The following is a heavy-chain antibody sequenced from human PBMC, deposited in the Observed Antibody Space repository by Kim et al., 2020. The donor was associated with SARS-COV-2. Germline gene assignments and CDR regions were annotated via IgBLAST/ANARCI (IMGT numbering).Heavy chain of an antibody. CDR3: ARGQIVVVVAENWFDP. D-gene: IGHD2-15*01. Sequence: SLKSGVTMSVDTSKNQFSRKLSSVTAADTAVYYCARGQIVVVVAENWFDPWGQGTLVTVSS. V-gene: IGHV4-34*01. J-gene: IGHJ5*02.